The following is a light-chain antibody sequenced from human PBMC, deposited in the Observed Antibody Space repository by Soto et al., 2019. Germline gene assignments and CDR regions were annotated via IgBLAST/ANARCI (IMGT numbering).Light chain of an antibody. J-gene: IGLJ1*01. CDR3: FSFTRSDTYV. CDR2: EVS. V-gene: IGLV2-18*02. Sequence: QSALTQPPSVAGSPGQSVTISCTGTNNDIGYYKGVSWYQQSPGTAPKLMIYEVSNRPSGVPDRFSGSKSGNTASLTISGLQAEDEADYFCFSFTRSDTYVFGTGTKLTVL. CDR1: NNDIGYYKG.